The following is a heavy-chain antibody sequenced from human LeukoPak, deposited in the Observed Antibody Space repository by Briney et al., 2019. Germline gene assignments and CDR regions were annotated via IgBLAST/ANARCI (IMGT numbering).Heavy chain of an antibody. J-gene: IGHJ4*02. V-gene: IGHV4-61*02. D-gene: IGHD4-11*01. CDR2: IYTSGST. CDR3: ARGGNSNYVRTYYFDY. Sequence: SQTLSLTCTVSGGSISSGSYYWSWIRQPAGKGLEWIGRIYTSGSTNYNPSLKSRVTISVDTSKNQFSLKLSSVTAADTAVYYCARGGNSNYVRTYYFDYWGQGTLITVSS. CDR1: GGSISSGSYY.